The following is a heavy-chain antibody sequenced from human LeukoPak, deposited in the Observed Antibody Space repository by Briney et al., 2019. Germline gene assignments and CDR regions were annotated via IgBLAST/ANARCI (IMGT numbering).Heavy chain of an antibody. V-gene: IGHV4-4*08. CDR1: GGSISSYY. D-gene: IGHD3-10*01. CDR3: ARGCMVRGVIKVPRYYFDY. CDR2: IYISGST. Sequence: SETLSLTCTVSGGSISSYYWSWIREPPGPRLEWSGYIYISGSTNYNPSLKSRVTISVDTSKNQYSLEVSAVTVADPAVYDCARGCMVRGVIKVPRYYFDYWGQGTLVTVSP. J-gene: IGHJ4*02.